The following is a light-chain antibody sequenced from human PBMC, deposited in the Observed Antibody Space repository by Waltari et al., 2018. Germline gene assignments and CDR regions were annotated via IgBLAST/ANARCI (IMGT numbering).Light chain of an antibody. J-gene: IGKJ4*01. CDR2: GAF. CDR3: QQYDISPLT. Sequence: ECELRHSPGTLSLSPGKRATLSRRTSQTIRTTYLAWYQQKPGQAPTLLIYGAFSRATGIPDRFTGSGSGTDFSLTISSLEPEDFATYYCQQYDISPLTFGGGTKVEIK. CDR1: QTIRTTY. V-gene: IGKV3-20*01.